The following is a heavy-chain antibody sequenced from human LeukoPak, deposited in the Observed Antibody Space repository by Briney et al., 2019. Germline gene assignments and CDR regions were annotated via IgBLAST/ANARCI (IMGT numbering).Heavy chain of an antibody. J-gene: IGHJ5*02. Sequence: GESLKISCKASGYIFSNYWIGWVRQMPGKGLEWMGIIYPADSDTRYIPSFQGQVTISADKSINTAYLQWSSLKASKTGMYYGARHRAPDCSGGSCYRWLDPWGQGTLVTVSS. V-gene: IGHV5-51*01. CDR2: IYPADSDT. CDR1: GYIFSNYW. CDR3: ARHRAPDCSGGSCYRWLDP. D-gene: IGHD2-15*01.